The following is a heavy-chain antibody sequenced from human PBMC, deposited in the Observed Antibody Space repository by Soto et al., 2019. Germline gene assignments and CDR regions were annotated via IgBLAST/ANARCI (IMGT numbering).Heavy chain of an antibody. D-gene: IGHD3-10*01. V-gene: IGHV3-23*01. CDR3: AKDLRGRMVRGVLDY. CDR1: GFTFSSYA. J-gene: IGHJ4*02. Sequence: GGSLRLSCAASGFTFSSYAMSWVRQAPGKGLEWVSAISGSGGSTYYADSVKGRFTISRDNSKNTLYLQMNSLRAEDTAVYYCAKDLRGRMVRGVLDYWGQGTLVTVSS. CDR2: ISGSGGST.